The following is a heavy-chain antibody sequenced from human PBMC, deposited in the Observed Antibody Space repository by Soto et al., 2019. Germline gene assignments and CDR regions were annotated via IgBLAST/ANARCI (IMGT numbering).Heavy chain of an antibody. D-gene: IGHD2-8*01. CDR1: GGSFSGYY. CDR2: INHSGST. V-gene: IGHV4-34*01. Sequence: SETLSLTCAVYGGSFSGYYWSWIRQPPGKGLEWIGEINHSGSTNYNPSLKSRVTISVDTSKNQFSLKLSSVTAADTAVYYCASLPNGVFLTGMDVWGQGTTVTVSS. CDR3: ASLPNGVFLTGMDV. J-gene: IGHJ6*02.